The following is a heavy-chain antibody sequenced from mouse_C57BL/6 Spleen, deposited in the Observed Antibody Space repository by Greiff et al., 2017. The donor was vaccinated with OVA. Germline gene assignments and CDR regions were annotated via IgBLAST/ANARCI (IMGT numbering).Heavy chain of an antibody. CDR1: GFPFRSYA. D-gene: IGHD4-1*01. CDR2: ISSGGDYI. V-gene: IGHV5-9-1*02. J-gene: IGHJ4*01. Sequence: DVHLVESGEGLVKPGGSLKLSCAASGFPFRSYAMSWVRQTPEKRLEWVAYISSGGDYIYSADTVKGRFTMSRDNARSALCMEMSKLKSEKTAMYSCTRDTLTGKDYAMDYWGQGTSVTVSS. CDR3: TRDTLTGKDYAMDY.